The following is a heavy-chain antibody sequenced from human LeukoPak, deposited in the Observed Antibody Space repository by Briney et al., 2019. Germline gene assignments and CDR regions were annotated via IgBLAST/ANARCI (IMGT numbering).Heavy chain of an antibody. D-gene: IGHD2-2*01. CDR1: GGSISSYY. V-gene: IGHV4-59*01. CDR2: IYYSGST. Sequence: PSETLSLTCTVSGGSISSYYWSWIRHPPGKGLEWIGYIYYSGSTNYNPSLKSRVTISVDTSKNQFSLKLSSVTAADTAVYYCATQFYCSSTSCYDYWGQGTLVTVSS. J-gene: IGHJ4*02. CDR3: ATQFYCSSTSCYDY.